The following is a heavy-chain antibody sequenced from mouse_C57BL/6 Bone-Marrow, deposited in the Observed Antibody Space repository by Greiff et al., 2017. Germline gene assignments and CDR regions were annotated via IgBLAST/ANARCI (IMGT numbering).Heavy chain of an antibody. CDR1: GYTFTDYE. CDR3: TIDFY. Sequence: QVQLKQSGAELVRPGASVTLSCKASGYTFTDYEMHWVKQTPVHGLEWIGAIDPETGGTAYNQKFKGKAILTADKSSSTAYMELRSRTSEDSAVYYCTIDFYWGQGTTLTVSS. CDR2: IDPETGGT. V-gene: IGHV1-15*01. J-gene: IGHJ2*01.